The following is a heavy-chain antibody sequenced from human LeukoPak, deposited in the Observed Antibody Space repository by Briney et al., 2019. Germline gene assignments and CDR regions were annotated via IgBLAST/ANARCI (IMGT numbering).Heavy chain of an antibody. CDR1: GFTFTSYA. Sequence: GRSLRLSCVASGFTFTSYAMHWVRQAPGKGLEWVTVISCDGSIKYYADSVKGRFTISRDISKNTLYLQMNSLRAEDTAVYYCARKPDAFDLWGQGTMVTVSS. CDR3: ARKPDAFDL. CDR2: ISCDGSIK. V-gene: IGHV3-30-3*01. J-gene: IGHJ3*01.